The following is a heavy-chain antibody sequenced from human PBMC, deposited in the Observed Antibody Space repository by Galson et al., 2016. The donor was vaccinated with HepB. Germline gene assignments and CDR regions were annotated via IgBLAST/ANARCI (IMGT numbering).Heavy chain of an antibody. V-gene: IGHV3-23*01. D-gene: IGHD4-23*01. J-gene: IGHJ4*02. CDR2: ISGGGTTT. CDR3: ARSLYGGNID. CDR1: GFTFSTYA. Sequence: SLRLSCAASGFTFSTYAMSWVRQAPGKGLESVSSISGGGTTTSYADSVKGRFTISRDSSKNTLHLQMNSLGAEGTAVYYCARSLYGGNIDWGQGTLVTVSS.